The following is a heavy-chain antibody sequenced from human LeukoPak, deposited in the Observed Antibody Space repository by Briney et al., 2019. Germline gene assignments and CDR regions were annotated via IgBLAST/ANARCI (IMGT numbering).Heavy chain of an antibody. CDR3: ARDQGVEIVATIKSVDY. V-gene: IGHV3-21*01. CDR1: GFTFSNAW. D-gene: IGHD5-12*01. Sequence: PGGSLRLSCAASGFTFSNAWMNWVRQAPGKGLEWVSSISSSSNYIYYADSVRGRFTISRDNTKNSLYLQMNSLRAEDTAVYYCARDQGVEIVATIKSVDYWGQGALVTVSS. CDR2: ISSSSNYI. J-gene: IGHJ4*02.